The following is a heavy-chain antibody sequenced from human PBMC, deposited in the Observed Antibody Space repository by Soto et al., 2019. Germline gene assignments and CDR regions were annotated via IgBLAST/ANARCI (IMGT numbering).Heavy chain of an antibody. CDR3: AREWASTVTGGLGAFDI. Sequence: QVQLVQSGAEVKKAGASVKVSCKASGYTFTSYYMHWVRQAPGQGLEWMGIINPSGGSTSYAQKFQGRVTMTRDTSTSTVYMELSSLRSEDTAVYYCAREWASTVTGGLGAFDIWGQGTMVTVSS. V-gene: IGHV1-46*03. D-gene: IGHD4-17*01. J-gene: IGHJ3*02. CDR2: INPSGGST. CDR1: GYTFTSYY.